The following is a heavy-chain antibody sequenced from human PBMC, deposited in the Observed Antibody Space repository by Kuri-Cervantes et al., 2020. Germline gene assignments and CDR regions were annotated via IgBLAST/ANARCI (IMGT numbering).Heavy chain of an antibody. Sequence: SGPTLVKPTQTLTLTCTFSGFSLSTSGVGVGWIRQPSGKALEWLALIYWNDDKRYSPSLKSRLTITKETSKNQVVLTMTNMDPVDTATYYCAHRGYYGSGSYYNVGEVDYFDYWGQGTLVTVSS. CDR3: AHRGYYGSGSYYNVGEVDYFDY. CDR1: GFSLSTSGVG. J-gene: IGHJ4*02. D-gene: IGHD3-10*01. CDR2: IYWNDDK. V-gene: IGHV2-5*01.